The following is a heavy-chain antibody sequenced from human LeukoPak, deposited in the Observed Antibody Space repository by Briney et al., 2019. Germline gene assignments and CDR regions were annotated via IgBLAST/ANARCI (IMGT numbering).Heavy chain of an antibody. CDR1: GGSISSISYY. J-gene: IGHJ3*02. CDR2: IYYSGST. D-gene: IGHD1-14*01. CDR3: AREDSDNTDDAFDI. Sequence: PSETLSLTCTVSGGSISSISYYWGWIRQPPGKGREWVGSIYYSGSTYYNPSLKSRVTISVDTSRNKFSLKLTSVTAADTAVYYCAREDSDNTDDAFDIWGQGTVVTVSS. V-gene: IGHV4-39*02.